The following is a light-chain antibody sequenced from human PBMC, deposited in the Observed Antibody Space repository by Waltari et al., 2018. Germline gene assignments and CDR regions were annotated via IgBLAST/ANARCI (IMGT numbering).Light chain of an antibody. V-gene: IGKV1-39*01. CDR1: QSISVY. CDR3: QQSFTTLWT. J-gene: IGKJ1*01. Sequence: DIQMTQSPSTLSASVGDRVTIPCRAGQSISVYLNWYQQKHGEAPKLLIQGATTLENGVPTRFSGSGSGTDFTLTISTLQPEDFATYYCQQSFTTLWTFGQGTEVEIK. CDR2: GAT.